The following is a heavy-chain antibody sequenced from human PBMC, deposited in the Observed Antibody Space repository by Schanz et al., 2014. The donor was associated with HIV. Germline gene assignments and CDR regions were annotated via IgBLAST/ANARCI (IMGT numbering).Heavy chain of an antibody. CDR2: MNPNSGNT. Sequence: QVQLVQSGAEVKMSGSSVKVSCKASGYTFTRYDINWVRQATGQGLEWMGWMNPNSGNTGYAQKFQGRVTMTRNTSINTAYMELSSLRSEDTAVYYCARGRFCSGGSCYHDYWGQGTLVTVSS. J-gene: IGHJ4*02. V-gene: IGHV1-8*01. D-gene: IGHD2-15*01. CDR1: GYTFTRYD. CDR3: ARGRFCSGGSCYHDY.